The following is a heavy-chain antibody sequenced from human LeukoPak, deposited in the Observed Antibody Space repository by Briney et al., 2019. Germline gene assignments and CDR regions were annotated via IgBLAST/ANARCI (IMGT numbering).Heavy chain of an antibody. CDR2: IGGSGGST. D-gene: IGHD3-3*01. J-gene: IGHJ4*02. CDR3: ARDPGVVAFHYFDY. CDR1: GFTFSSHA. V-gene: IGHV3-23*01. Sequence: GESLRLSYAASGFTFSSHAMGWVRQAPGKGLEWVSAIGGSGGSTYYADSVKGRFTISRDNSKNTLYLQMNSLRAEDTALYYCARDPGVVAFHYFDYWGQGTLVTVSS.